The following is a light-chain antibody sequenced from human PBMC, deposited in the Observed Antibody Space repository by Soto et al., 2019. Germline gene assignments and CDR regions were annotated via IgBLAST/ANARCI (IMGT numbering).Light chain of an antibody. Sequence: DIQMTHSPSTLSASVGDRVTITCRASQDIGTWLAWYQQKPEKAPKVLIYRASDLESGVPSRFSGSGSETEFTLTISSLQPDDFATYYCQQYNSYSLTFGGGTKVDIK. V-gene: IGKV1-5*03. CDR2: RAS. CDR1: QDIGTW. J-gene: IGKJ4*01. CDR3: QQYNSYSLT.